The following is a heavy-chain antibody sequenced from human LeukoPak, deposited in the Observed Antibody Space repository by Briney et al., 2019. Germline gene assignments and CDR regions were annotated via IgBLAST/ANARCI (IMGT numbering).Heavy chain of an antibody. CDR1: GDSIGTKY. Sequence: PSETLSLTCTVSGDSIGTKYWSWSRRPAGRGLEWIGRISSIGTTDYSPSLKRRAPMSLDTSKNQFSLSLRSVTAADTAVYYCARLDILVPRAVEWFDPWGQRTM. V-gene: IGHV4-4*07. CDR2: ISSIGTT. CDR3: ARLDILVPRAVEWFDP. D-gene: IGHD3-9*01. J-gene: IGHJ5*02.